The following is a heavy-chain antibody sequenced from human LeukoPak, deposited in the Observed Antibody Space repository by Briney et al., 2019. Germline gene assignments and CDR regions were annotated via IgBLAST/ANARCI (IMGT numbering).Heavy chain of an antibody. CDR2: ISGSGGST. V-gene: IGHV3-23*01. Sequence: GGSLRLSCAASGFTFSIYAMSWVRQAPGKGLEWVSAISGSGGSTYYADSVKGRFTISRDNSKNTLYLQMNSLRAEDTALYYCAKSITDCPRLYGVWGQGTLVTVSS. J-gene: IGHJ4*02. CDR1: GFTFSIYA. D-gene: IGHD1-20*01. CDR3: AKSITDCPRLYGV.